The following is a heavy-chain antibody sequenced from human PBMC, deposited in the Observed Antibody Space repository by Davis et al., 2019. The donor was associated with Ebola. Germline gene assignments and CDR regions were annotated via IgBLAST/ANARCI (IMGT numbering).Heavy chain of an antibody. CDR2: IIPMFGTA. CDR3: ASGAEWLVSGY. D-gene: IGHD6-19*01. Sequence: AASVKVSCKASGYTFTGYNMNWVRQAPGQGLEWMGGIIPMFGTANYAQKFQGRVTITADESTSTAYMELSSLRSEDTAVYYCASGAEWLVSGYWGQGTLVTVSS. V-gene: IGHV1-69*13. J-gene: IGHJ4*02. CDR1: GYTFTGYN.